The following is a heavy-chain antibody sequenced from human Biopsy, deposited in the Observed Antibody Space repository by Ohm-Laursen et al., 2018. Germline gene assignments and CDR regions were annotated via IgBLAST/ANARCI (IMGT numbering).Heavy chain of an antibody. J-gene: IGHJ6*02. D-gene: IGHD3-22*01. CDR2: INHSGRT. Sequence: TLSLTCAVYGESFNGYYWSWIRQTPGKGLEWIGEINHSGRTNYNPSLKSRVTISVDTSKNQFSLKVRSVTATDTAVYYCVRGVDYYDPYHYYALDVWGQGTTVTVSS. CDR3: VRGVDYYDPYHYYALDV. CDR1: GESFNGYY. V-gene: IGHV4-34*01.